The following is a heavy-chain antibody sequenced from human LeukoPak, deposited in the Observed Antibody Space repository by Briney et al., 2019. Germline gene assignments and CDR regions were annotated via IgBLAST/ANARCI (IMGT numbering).Heavy chain of an antibody. Sequence: PGGSLRLSCAASGFTFSSYSMNWVRQAPGKGLEWVSYISSSSSTIYYADSVKGRFTISRDNAKNSLYLQMNSLRDEDTAVYYCARELTPGSDGYFDYWGQGTLVTVSS. CDR3: ARELTPGSDGYFDY. CDR2: ISSSSSTI. D-gene: IGHD2-15*01. V-gene: IGHV3-48*02. J-gene: IGHJ4*02. CDR1: GFTFSSYS.